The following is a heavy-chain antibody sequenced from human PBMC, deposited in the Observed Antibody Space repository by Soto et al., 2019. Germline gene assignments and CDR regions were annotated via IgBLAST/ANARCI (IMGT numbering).Heavy chain of an antibody. J-gene: IGHJ5*01. CDR2: ISGSGGST. V-gene: IGHV3-23*01. CDR3: AKGDLWFDF. Sequence: SLRISRATPWFPLFRRAPRRVRQAPGKGLEWVSAISGSGGSTYYADSVKGRFTISRDNSKNTLYLQMNSLRAEDTAVYYCAKGDLWFDFWGQGTLVTVSS. CDR1: WFPLFRRA.